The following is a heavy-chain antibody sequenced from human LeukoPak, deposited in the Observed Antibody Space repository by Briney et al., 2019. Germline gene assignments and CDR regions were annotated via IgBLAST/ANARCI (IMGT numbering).Heavy chain of an antibody. Sequence: GGSLRLSCAASGFTFSSYGMHWVRQAPGKGLEWVAVISYDGSNKYYADSVKGRFTISRDNSKNTLYLQMNSLRAEDTAVYYCARDPECSSTSCYGIFDYWGQGTLVTVSS. CDR3: ARDPECSSTSCYGIFDY. J-gene: IGHJ4*02. CDR2: ISYDGSNK. D-gene: IGHD2-2*01. V-gene: IGHV3-30*03. CDR1: GFTFSSYG.